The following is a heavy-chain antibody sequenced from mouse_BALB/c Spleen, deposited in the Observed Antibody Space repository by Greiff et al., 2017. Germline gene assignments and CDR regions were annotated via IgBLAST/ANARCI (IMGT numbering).Heavy chain of an antibody. V-gene: IGHV5-17*02. J-gene: IGHJ3*01. Sequence: EVKLVESGGGLVQPGGSRKLSCAASGFTFSSFGMHWVRQAPEKGLEWVAYISSGSSTIYYADTVKGRFTISRDNPKNTLFLHMTSLRSEDTAMYSCARSPYPWFAYWGQGTLVTVSA. CDR1: GFTFSSFG. CDR2: ISSGSSTI. CDR3: ARSPYPWFAY.